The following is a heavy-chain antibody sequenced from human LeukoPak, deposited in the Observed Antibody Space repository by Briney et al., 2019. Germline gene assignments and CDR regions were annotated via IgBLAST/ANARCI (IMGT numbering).Heavy chain of an antibody. V-gene: IGHV3-30-3*01. CDR1: GFSFSSYA. CDR2: ISYDGSNK. Sequence: GGSLRLSCAASGFSFSSYAMYWVRQAPGKGLEWVAVISYDGSNKFYADSVKGRFTISRDNSKNTLYLQMNSLRAEDTAVYYCAKDLDIVVVPAAIGLHYWGQGTLVTVSS. J-gene: IGHJ4*02. D-gene: IGHD2-2*03. CDR3: AKDLDIVVVPAAIGLHY.